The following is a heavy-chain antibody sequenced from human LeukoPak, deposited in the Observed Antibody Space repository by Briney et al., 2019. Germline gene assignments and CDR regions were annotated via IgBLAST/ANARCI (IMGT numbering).Heavy chain of an antibody. D-gene: IGHD3-22*01. CDR3: AKGGSYDSSGYYSNPLYYFDY. CDR1: GFTFDDYA. J-gene: IGHJ4*02. CDR2: ISWNSGSI. V-gene: IGHV3-9*01. Sequence: PGRSLRLSCAASGFTFDDYAMHWVRQAPGKGLEWVSGISWNSGSIVYADSVKGRFTISRDNAKNSLYLQMNSLRADDTALYYCAKGGSYDSSGYYSNPLYYFDYWGRGTLVTVSS.